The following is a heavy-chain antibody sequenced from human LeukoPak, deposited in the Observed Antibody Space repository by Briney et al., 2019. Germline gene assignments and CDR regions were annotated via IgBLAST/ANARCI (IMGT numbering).Heavy chain of an antibody. V-gene: IGHV4-39*01. CDR1: GGSISSSSYY. D-gene: IGHD1-26*01. J-gene: IGHJ4*02. CDR3: ARHCRRSGTPNYFDY. CDR2: IYYSGST. Sequence: PSETLSLTCTVSGGSISSSSYYWGWIRQPPGKGLEWIGSIYYSGSTYYNPSLKSRVTISVDTSKNQFSLKLSPVTAADTAVYYCARHCRRSGTPNYFDYWGQGTLVTVSS.